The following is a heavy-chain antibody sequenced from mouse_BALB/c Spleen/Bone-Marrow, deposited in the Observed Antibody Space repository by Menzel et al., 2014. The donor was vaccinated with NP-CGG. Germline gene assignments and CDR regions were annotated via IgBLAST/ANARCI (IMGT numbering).Heavy chain of an antibody. V-gene: IGHV1-54*01. Sequence: VKLMESGAELVRPGTSVKVSCKASGYAFTNYLIEWVKQRPGQGLEWIGVINPGSGGTNYSEKFKGKATLTADKSSSTAYMQLSSLTSDDSAVYFCARWDYAMDDWGQGTSVTVSS. CDR1: GYAFTNYL. CDR2: INPGSGGT. J-gene: IGHJ4*01. CDR3: ARWDYAMDD.